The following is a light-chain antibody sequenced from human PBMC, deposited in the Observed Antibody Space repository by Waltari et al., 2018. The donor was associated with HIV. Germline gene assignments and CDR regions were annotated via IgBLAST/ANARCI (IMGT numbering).Light chain of an antibody. CDR3: ATWDDSLKGVI. J-gene: IGLJ2*01. Sequence: QSVLTQPPSASGTPGQWVTISCSGSSSNIGNNTVTWYQQLPGTAPKLLIYSTTQRPSGVPDRFSGSKSGTSASLAISGLLSEDEGDYYCATWDDSLKGVIFGGGTKLTVL. V-gene: IGLV1-44*01. CDR1: SSNIGNNT. CDR2: STT.